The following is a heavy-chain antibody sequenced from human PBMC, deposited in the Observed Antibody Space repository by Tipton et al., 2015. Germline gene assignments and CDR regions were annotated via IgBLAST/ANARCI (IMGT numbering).Heavy chain of an antibody. D-gene: IGHD1-26*01. Sequence: TLSLTCKVSGGSISSSSYYWGWIRRPPGKGLEWIGSFHFDGSNYYNPSLMSRVTISVDTPKNQFSLKLSSVTAADTAVYYCARYISGSYYVPFDYWGQGTLVTVSS. CDR1: GGSISSSSYY. J-gene: IGHJ4*02. CDR3: ARYISGSYYVPFDY. V-gene: IGHV4-39*01. CDR2: FHFDGSN.